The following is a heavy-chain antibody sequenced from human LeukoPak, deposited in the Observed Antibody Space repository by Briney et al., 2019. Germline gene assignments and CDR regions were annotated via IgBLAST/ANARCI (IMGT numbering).Heavy chain of an antibody. CDR1: GGSISSYY. V-gene: IGHV4-59*01. CDR2: IYYSGST. J-gene: IGHJ6*03. Sequence: SETLSLTCTVSGGSISSYYWSWIRQPPGKGLEWIGYIYYSGSTNYNPSLKSRVTISVDTSKNQFSLKLSSVTAADTAVYYCARAVGGWYDCYYYYYMDVWGKGTTVTVSS. CDR3: ARAVGGWYDCYYYYYMDV. D-gene: IGHD6-19*01.